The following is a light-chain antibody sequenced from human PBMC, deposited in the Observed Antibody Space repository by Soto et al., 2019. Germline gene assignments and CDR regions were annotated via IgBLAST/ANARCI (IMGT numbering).Light chain of an antibody. CDR3: HPSDNLLT. Sequence: EIQMSMSPSSLSASVEDRVTITCQANQDISNYLNWYQQKPGKAPKLLIYGASNLETGVPSRFSGSGSGTDFTFTISSLQPEDIPTYYCHPSDNLLTSAQGTRLEIK. CDR1: QDISNY. V-gene: IGKV1-33*01. CDR2: GAS. J-gene: IGKJ5*01.